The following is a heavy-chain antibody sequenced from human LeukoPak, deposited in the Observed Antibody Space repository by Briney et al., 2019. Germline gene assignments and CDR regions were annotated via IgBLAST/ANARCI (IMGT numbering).Heavy chain of an antibody. V-gene: IGHV3-7*01. CDR2: INQDGSEE. Sequence: GGSLRLSCAASGFTFSNYWMTWVRQAPGKGLEWVAHINQDGSEEHYMDSVKARFTISRDNAKNSLSLQMNSLRAEDTAVYYCVRDGGISGYDLLDYWGQGTLVTVSS. J-gene: IGHJ4*02. CDR3: VRDGGISGYDLLDY. D-gene: IGHD5-12*01. CDR1: GFTFSNYW.